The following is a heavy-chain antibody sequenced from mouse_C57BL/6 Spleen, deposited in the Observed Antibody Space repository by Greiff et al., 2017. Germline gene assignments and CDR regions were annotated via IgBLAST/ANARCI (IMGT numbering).Heavy chain of an antibody. CDR3: AREGIIYYYGSRDAMDY. V-gene: IGHV1-19*01. J-gene: IGHJ4*01. CDR2: INPYNGGT. Sequence: EVQLQQSGPVLVKPGASVKMSCKASGYTFTDYYMNWVKQSHGKSLEWIGVINPYNGGTSYNQKFKGKATLTVDKSSSTAYMELNSLTSEDSAVYYCAREGIIYYYGSRDAMDYWGQGTSVTVSS. D-gene: IGHD1-1*01. CDR1: GYTFTDYY.